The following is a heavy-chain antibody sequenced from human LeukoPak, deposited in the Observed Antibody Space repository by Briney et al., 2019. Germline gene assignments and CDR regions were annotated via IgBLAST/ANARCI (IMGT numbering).Heavy chain of an antibody. Sequence: SVTVSCKASGGTFSSYAISWVRQAPGQGLEWMGGIIPIFGTANYAQKFQGRVTITADESTSTAYMELSSLRSEDTAVYYCATETPLYGSGSYYISPDYWGQGTLVTVSS. CDR2: IIPIFGTA. CDR1: GGTFSSYA. D-gene: IGHD3-10*01. CDR3: ATETPLYGSGSYYISPDY. J-gene: IGHJ4*02. V-gene: IGHV1-69*13.